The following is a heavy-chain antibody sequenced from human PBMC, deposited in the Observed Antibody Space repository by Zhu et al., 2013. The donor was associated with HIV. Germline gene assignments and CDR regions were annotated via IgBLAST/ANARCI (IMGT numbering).Heavy chain of an antibody. CDR2: INHSGST. J-gene: IGHJ5*02. V-gene: IGHV4-34*01. D-gene: IGHD2-2*02. Sequence: VQLQQWGAGLLKPSETLSLTCAVYGGSFSGYYWSWIRQPPGKGLEWIGEINHSGSTNYNPSLKSRVTISVDTSKNQFSLKLSSVTAADTAVYYCARGLYCSSTSCHIWRGNWFDPWGQGTLVTVSS. CDR3: ARGLYCSSTSCHIWRGNWFDP. CDR1: GGSFSGYY.